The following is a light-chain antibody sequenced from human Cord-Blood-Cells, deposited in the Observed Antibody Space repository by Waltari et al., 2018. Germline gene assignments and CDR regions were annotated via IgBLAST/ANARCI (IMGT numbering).Light chain of an antibody. J-gene: IGKJ2*01. CDR2: WAS. CDR3: QQYYSTPYT. Sequence: DFVLHQSPDSLAVWLGESATLTCKSSSSVLYSSNNKNYLAWYQQKPGQPPKLLIYWASTRESGVPDRFSGSGSGTDFTLTISSLQAEDVAVYYCQQYYSTPYTFGQGTKLEIK. CDR1: SSVLYSSNNKNY. V-gene: IGKV4-1*01.